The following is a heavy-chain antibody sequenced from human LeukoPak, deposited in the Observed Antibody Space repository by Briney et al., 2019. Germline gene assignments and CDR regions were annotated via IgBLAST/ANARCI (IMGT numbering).Heavy chain of an antibody. CDR3: ARNLRDYVWGSYGY. J-gene: IGHJ4*02. V-gene: IGHV3-30*03. CDR1: GFTFSSYG. CDR2: ISYDGSNK. D-gene: IGHD3-16*01. Sequence: GGSLRLSCAASGFTFSSYGMHWVRQAPGKGLEWVAVISYDGSNKYYADSVKGRFTISRDNSKNTLYLQMNRLRAEDTAVYYCARNLRDYVWGSYGYWGQGTLVTVSS.